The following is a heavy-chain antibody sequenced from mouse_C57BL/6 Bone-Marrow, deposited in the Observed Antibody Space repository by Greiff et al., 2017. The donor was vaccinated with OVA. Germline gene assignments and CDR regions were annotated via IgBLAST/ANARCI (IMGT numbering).Heavy chain of an antibody. J-gene: IGHJ3*01. D-gene: IGHD1-1*01. CDR2: IDPSDSYT. CDR1: GYTFTSYW. CDR3: ANYGSSRGTWFAY. Sequence: VQLQQPGAELVKPGASVKLSCKASGYTFTSYWMKWVKQRPGQGLEWIGEIDPSDSYTNYNQKFKGKATLTVDTSSSTAYMQLSSLTSEDSAVYYCANYGSSRGTWFAYWGQGTLVTVSA. V-gene: IGHV1-50*01.